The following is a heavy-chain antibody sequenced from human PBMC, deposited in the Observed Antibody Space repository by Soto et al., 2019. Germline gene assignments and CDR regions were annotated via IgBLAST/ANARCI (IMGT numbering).Heavy chain of an antibody. CDR1: GGTFNNFV. J-gene: IGHJ4*02. V-gene: IGHV1-69*01. D-gene: IGHD3-22*01. CDR2: ISPIFHTT. Sequence: QLQLVQSGAEVEKPGSSVKVSCMASGGTFNNFVISWVRQAPGQGLEWMGGISPIFHTTNYAQKFQGRVTITADESTTTAYMELSSLRSEDTAVYFCARDFYDSSGYYLKYFDNWGQGTLVTVSS. CDR3: ARDFYDSSGYYLKYFDN.